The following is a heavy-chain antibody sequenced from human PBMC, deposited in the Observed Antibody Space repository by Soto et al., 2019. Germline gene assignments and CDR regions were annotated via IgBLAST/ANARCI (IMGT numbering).Heavy chain of an antibody. D-gene: IGHD6-13*01. CDR2: INHSGST. J-gene: IGHJ5*02. Sequence: SETLSLTCAVYGGSFSGYYWSWIRQPPGKGLEWIGEINHSGSTNYNPSLKSRVTISVDTSKNQFSLKLTSVTAADTAVYYCARGASSSSYYRWFDPWGQGTLVTVSS. CDR3: ARGASSSSYYRWFDP. V-gene: IGHV4-34*01. CDR1: GGSFSGYY.